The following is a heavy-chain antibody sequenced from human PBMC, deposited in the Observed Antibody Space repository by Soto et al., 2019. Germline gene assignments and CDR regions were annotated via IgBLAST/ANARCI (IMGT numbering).Heavy chain of an antibody. CDR1: GYTFTSYY. CDR3: ARDPRITLIRSYSSLAV. V-gene: IGHV1-46*01. CDR2: INPSGGST. Sequence: ASVKVSCKASGYTFTSYYMHWVRQAPGQGLEWMGIINPSGGSTSYAQKFQGRITITADLSTSTSYMELTSLRSDDTAVYYCARDPRITLIRSYSSLAVWGQGTTVTVSS. J-gene: IGHJ6*02. D-gene: IGHD3-10*01.